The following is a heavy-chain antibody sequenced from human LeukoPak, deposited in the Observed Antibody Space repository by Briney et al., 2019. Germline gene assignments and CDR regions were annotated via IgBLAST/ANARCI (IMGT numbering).Heavy chain of an antibody. CDR2: IYYSGGT. Sequence: PSETLSLTCTVSGGSISSYYWSWIRQPPGKGLEWIGYIYYSGGTNYNPSLKSRVTISVDTSKNQFSLKLSSVTAADTAVYYCASADSSSCSPEYFQHWGQGTLVTVSS. V-gene: IGHV4-59*01. CDR3: ASADSSSCSPEYFQH. CDR1: GGSISSYY. D-gene: IGHD6-13*01. J-gene: IGHJ1*01.